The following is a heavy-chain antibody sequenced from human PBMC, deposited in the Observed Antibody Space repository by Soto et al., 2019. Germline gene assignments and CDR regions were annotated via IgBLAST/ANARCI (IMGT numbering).Heavy chain of an antibody. CDR3: ARDPADFWSGYYRGGDAFDI. D-gene: IGHD3-3*01. CDR2: ISSSSSTI. J-gene: IGHJ3*02. Sequence: PGGSLRLSCAASGFTFSSYSMNWVRQAPGKGLEWVSYISSSSSTIYYADSVKGRFTISRDNAKNSLYLQMNSLRAEDTAVYYCARDPADFWSGYYRGGDAFDIWGQGTMVTVSS. CDR1: GFTFSSYS. V-gene: IGHV3-48*01.